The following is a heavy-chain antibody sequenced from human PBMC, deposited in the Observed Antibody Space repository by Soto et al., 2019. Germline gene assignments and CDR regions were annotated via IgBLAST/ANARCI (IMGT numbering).Heavy chain of an antibody. D-gene: IGHD5-18*01. Sequence: GESLKISCKGSGYSFTIYWIAWVRQMPGKGLEWMGIIYPGDSETRYSPSFQSQVTISADKSINTAYLQWSSLRASDTAMYYCARGDTAMAPYYFDYWGQGTLVTVSS. CDR1: GYSFTIYW. CDR3: ARGDTAMAPYYFDY. J-gene: IGHJ4*02. CDR2: IYPGDSET. V-gene: IGHV5-51*01.